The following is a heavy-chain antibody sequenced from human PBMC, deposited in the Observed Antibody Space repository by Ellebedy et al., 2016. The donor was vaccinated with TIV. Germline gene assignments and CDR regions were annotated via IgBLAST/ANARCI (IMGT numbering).Heavy chain of an antibody. CDR1: GGYLSTYY. J-gene: IGHJ5*02. V-gene: IGHV4-59*12. CDR3: ARGKTGVDWFDP. CDR2: MYYSGST. Sequence: SETLSLXCTVSGGYLSTYYWSWIRQSPGKGLERIGYMYYSGSTDYNPSLKSRVTISVDTSKNHFSLNLNFVTAADTAVFYCARGKTGVDWFDPWGQGILVTGSS.